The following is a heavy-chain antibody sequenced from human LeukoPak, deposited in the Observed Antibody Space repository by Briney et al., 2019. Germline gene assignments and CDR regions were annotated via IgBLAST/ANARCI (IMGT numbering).Heavy chain of an antibody. CDR2: IGSDNKP. V-gene: IGHV3-23*01. J-gene: IGHJ6*02. CDR1: GFTFSPYP. CDR3: ARDLHYFVGMDV. D-gene: IGHD2/OR15-2a*01. Sequence: GGPLRLSCAASGFTFSPYPMTWVRQAPGKGLEWVSSIGSDNKPHYSESVKGRFAISRDNSKSMLFLQLNSLRAEDTALYYCARDLHYFVGMDVWGQGTTVRVSS.